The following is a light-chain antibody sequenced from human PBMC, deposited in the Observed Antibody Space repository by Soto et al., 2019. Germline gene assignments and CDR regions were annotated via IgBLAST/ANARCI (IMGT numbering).Light chain of an antibody. CDR2: DAS. CDR3: HQCATSPLT. CDR1: QTVANNY. J-gene: IGKJ4*01. Sequence: EIVLTQSPGTLSLSPGERATLSCRVSQTVANNYLAWYQQKPGQAPRLLIDDASNRATGIPDKFSGNGSGTDFTLTISRLEPEDFAVYYCHQCATSPLTFGGGTKVEI. V-gene: IGKV3-20*01.